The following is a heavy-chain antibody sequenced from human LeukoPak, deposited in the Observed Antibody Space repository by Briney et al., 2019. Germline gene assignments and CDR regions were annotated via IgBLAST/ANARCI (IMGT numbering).Heavy chain of an antibody. CDR3: AKDFDSFVGATSFDY. Sequence: TGGSLRLSCAASGFTFSSYAMSWVRQAPGKGLEWVSAISGSGGSTYYADSVKGRFTISRDNSKNTLYLQMNSLRAEDTAVYYRAKDFDSFVGATSFDYWGQGTLVTVSS. V-gene: IGHV3-23*01. J-gene: IGHJ4*02. CDR1: GFTFSSYA. CDR2: ISGSGGST. D-gene: IGHD1-26*01.